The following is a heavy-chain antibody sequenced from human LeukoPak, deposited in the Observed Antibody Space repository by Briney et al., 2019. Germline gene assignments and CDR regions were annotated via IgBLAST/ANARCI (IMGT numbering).Heavy chain of an antibody. V-gene: IGHV3-7*03. Sequence: GGSLRLSCAASGFTFTTYWMTWVRQAPGKGLEWVANLKQGGSQKYYVDSVKGRFTISRDNAKNSLYLQMDSLRAEDTAVYFCARSVSSVSWYFDYWGQGTLVTVSS. CDR1: GFTFTTYW. J-gene: IGHJ4*02. CDR3: ARSVSSVSWYFDY. D-gene: IGHD6-13*01. CDR2: LKQGGSQK.